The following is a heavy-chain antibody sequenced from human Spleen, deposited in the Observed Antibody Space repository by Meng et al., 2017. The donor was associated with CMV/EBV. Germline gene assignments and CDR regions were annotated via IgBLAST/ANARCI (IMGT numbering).Heavy chain of an antibody. CDR2: IYYSGST. CDR1: GGSISSRSYY. V-gene: IGHV4-39*07. CDR3: ARDQGGLRDYDFWSGYLPDY. Sequence: SETLSLTCTVSGGSISSRSYYWGWIRQPSGKGLEWIGSIYYSGSTYYNPSLKSRVTISVDTSKNQFSLKLSSVTAADTAVYYCARDQGGLRDYDFWSGYLPDYWGQGTLVTVSS. J-gene: IGHJ4*02. D-gene: IGHD3-3*01.